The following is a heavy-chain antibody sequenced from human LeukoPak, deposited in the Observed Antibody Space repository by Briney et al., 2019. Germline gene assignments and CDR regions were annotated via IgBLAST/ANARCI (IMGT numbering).Heavy chain of an antibody. Sequence: GGSLRLSCTGSGFTFGDYAMSWFRQAPGRGLQWVGFIRSKTYGGTTQLAASVKGRFTFSRDDPRSIAYLQMNSLRTEDTAVYFCTRGLKSISGSTAFDSWGQGALVTVSS. CDR2: IRSKTYGGTT. V-gene: IGHV3-49*03. J-gene: IGHJ4*02. D-gene: IGHD1-26*01. CDR3: TRGLKSISGSTAFDS. CDR1: GFTFGDYA.